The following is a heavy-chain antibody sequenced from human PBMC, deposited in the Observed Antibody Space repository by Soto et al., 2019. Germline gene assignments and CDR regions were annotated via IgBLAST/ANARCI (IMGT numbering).Heavy chain of an antibody. Sequence: PGGSLRLSCAASGFTFSSYGMHWVRQAPGKGLEWVAVIWYDGSNKYYADSVKGRFTISRDNSKNTLYLQMNSLRAEDTAVYYCARDGALAPKDYYYYGMDVWGPRDHDHRLL. D-gene: IGHD1-26*01. J-gene: IGHJ6*01. CDR1: GFTFSSYG. CDR2: IWYDGSNK. CDR3: ARDGALAPKDYYYYGMDV. V-gene: IGHV3-33*01.